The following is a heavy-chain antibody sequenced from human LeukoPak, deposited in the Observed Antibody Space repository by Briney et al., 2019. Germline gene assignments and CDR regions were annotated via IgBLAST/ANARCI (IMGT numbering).Heavy chain of an antibody. CDR2: INPSSGGT. D-gene: IGHD1-26*01. Sequence: ASVKVSCKASGYTFIDYYMHWVRQAPGQGLEWMGWINPSSGGTNYAQKFQGRVTMTRDTSINTAYMELSSLRSEDTAVYYCAREWELLHYFDYWGQGTLVTVSS. CDR1: GYTFIDYY. V-gene: IGHV1-2*02. J-gene: IGHJ4*02. CDR3: AREWELLHYFDY.